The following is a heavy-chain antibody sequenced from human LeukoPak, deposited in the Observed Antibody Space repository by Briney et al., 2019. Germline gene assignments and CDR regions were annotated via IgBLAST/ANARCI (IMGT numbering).Heavy chain of an antibody. D-gene: IGHD3-3*01. V-gene: IGHV4-34*01. J-gene: IGHJ3*02. CDR1: GGSFSGYY. CDR2: INHSGST. CDR3: ASARLCDFWSGHNAFDI. Sequence: SETLSLTCAVYGGSFSGYYWSWIRQPPGKGLEWIGEINHSGSTNYNPSLKSRVTISVDTSKNQFSLKLSSVTAADTAVYYCASARLCDFWSGHNAFDIWGQGTMVTVSS.